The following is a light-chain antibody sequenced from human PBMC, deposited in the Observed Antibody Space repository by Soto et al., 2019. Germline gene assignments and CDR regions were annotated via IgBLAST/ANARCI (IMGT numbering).Light chain of an antibody. V-gene: IGKV3-15*01. CDR2: GAS. Sequence: EIVMTQSPATLSVSPGERATISCRASQSVSSNLAWYQQKPGQAPRLLIYGASTRATGIPARFSGSGSGTEFTLTISSLQSEDFAVYYCQQYNNWPPSRTFGQGTKVDIK. CDR3: QQYNNWPPSRT. J-gene: IGKJ1*01. CDR1: QSVSSN.